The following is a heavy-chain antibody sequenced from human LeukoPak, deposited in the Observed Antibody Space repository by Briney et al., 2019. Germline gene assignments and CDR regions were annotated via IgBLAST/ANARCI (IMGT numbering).Heavy chain of an antibody. Sequence: PSETLSLTCTVSGGSISSSSSYWGWIRQPPGTGLEWIGSIYYSGSTYYNPSLKSRVTISVDTSKNQFSLKLSSVTAADTAVYYCARGQQLVLGWFDPWGQGTLVTVSS. CDR3: ARGQQLVLGWFDP. J-gene: IGHJ5*02. D-gene: IGHD6-13*01. V-gene: IGHV4-39*01. CDR1: GGSISSSSSY. CDR2: IYYSGST.